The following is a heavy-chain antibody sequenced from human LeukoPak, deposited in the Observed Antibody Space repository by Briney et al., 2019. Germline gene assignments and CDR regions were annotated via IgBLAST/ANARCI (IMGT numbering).Heavy chain of an antibody. V-gene: IGHV1-2*02. CDR3: ARDRGAYCGGDCYSDY. Sequence: ASVKVSCKASGYTFTGYYMHWVRQAPGQGLEWMGWINPNSGGTNYAQKFQGRVTMTRDTSISTAYMELSRLRSDDTAVYYCARDRGAYCGGDCYSDYWGQGTLVTVSS. D-gene: IGHD2-21*02. CDR1: GYTFTGYY. CDR2: INPNSGGT. J-gene: IGHJ4*02.